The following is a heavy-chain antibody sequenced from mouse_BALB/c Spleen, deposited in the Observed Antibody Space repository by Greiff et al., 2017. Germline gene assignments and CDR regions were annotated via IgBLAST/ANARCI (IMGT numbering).Heavy chain of an antibody. Sequence: DVKLQESGPGLVKPSQSLSLTCSVTDYSITSGYYWNWIRQFPGNKLEWMGYISYDGSNNYNPSLKNRISITRDTSKNQFFLKLNSVTTEDTATYYCARIFITTVVATRYYAMDYWGQGTSVTVSS. V-gene: IGHV3-6*02. D-gene: IGHD1-1*01. CDR2: ISYDGSN. CDR3: ARIFITTVVATRYYAMDY. CDR1: DYSITSGYY. J-gene: IGHJ4*01.